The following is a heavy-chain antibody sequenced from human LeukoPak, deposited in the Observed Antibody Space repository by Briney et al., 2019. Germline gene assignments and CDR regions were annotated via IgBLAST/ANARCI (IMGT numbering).Heavy chain of an antibody. CDR1: GLTFSSYA. CDR3: AKHRTKVAGTFQH. V-gene: IGHV3-23*01. Sequence: QPGGSLRLSCAASGLTFSSYAMSWVRQAPGKGLEWVSAISGSGGSTYYADSVRGRFTISRDNSKNTLYLQMNSLRAEDTAVYYCAKHRTKVAGTFQHWGQGTLVTVSS. J-gene: IGHJ1*01. D-gene: IGHD6-19*01. CDR2: ISGSGGST.